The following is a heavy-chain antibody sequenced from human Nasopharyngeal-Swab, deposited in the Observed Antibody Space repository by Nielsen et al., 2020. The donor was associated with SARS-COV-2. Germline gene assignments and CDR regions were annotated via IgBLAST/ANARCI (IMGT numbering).Heavy chain of an antibody. J-gene: IGHJ3*02. Sequence: GESLEISCAASGFTVSSNYMSWVRQAPGKGLEWVSVIYSGGSTYYADSVKGRFTISRDNSKNTLYLQMNSLRAEDTAVYYCARDRPQGGLSGYGDAFDIWGQGTMVTVSS. CDR3: ARDRPQGGLSGYGDAFDI. CDR1: GFTVSSNY. V-gene: IGHV3-66*01. CDR2: IYSGGST. D-gene: IGHD5-12*01.